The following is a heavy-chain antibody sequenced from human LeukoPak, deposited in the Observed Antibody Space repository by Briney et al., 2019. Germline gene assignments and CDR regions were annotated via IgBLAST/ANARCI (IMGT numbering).Heavy chain of an antibody. Sequence: PGGSLRFSCAASGFTFSSYGMSWVRQAPGKGLEWVSAISGSGGSTYYADSVKGRFTISRDNSKNTLYLQMNSLRAEDTAVYYCAKAPTYYYGSGSYSVLDYWGQGTLVTVSS. J-gene: IGHJ4*02. CDR2: ISGSGGST. CDR1: GFTFSSYG. V-gene: IGHV3-23*01. D-gene: IGHD3-10*01. CDR3: AKAPTYYYGSGSYSVLDY.